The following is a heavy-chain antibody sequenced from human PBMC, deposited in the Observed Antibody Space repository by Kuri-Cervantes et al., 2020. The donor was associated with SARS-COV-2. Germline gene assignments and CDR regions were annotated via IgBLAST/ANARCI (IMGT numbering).Heavy chain of an antibody. CDR3: ARDPWGADISGMKRPFDH. CDR2: ISFDGRNT. V-gene: IGHV3-30*04. J-gene: IGHJ4*02. Sequence: GESLKISCAASGFSFSNYAMHWVRQAPGKGLEWVAIISFDGRNTKYADSMKGRFTISRDNSKNVVYLQMNSLTLEDTAVYYCARDPWGADISGMKRPFDHWGQGTLVTVSS. D-gene: IGHD6-19*01. CDR1: GFSFSNYA.